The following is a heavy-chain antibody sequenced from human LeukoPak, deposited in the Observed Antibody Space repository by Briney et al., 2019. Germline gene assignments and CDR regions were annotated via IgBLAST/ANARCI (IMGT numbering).Heavy chain of an antibody. CDR3: ARDAVLFWSGYYNPMDV. D-gene: IGHD3-3*01. CDR2: INWNGGST. Sequence: GGSLRLSCAASGFTFDDYGMSWVRQAPGKGLEWVSGINWNGGSTGYADSVKGRFTISRDNAKNSLYLQMNSLKAEDTALYYCARDAVLFWSGYYNPMDVWGKGTTATVSS. CDR1: GFTFDDYG. J-gene: IGHJ6*04. V-gene: IGHV3-20*04.